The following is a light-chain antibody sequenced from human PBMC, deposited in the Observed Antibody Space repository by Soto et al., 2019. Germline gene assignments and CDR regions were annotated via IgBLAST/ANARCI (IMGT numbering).Light chain of an antibody. J-gene: IGKJ4*01. CDR1: HSAASA. Sequence: EIVLTQSPATLSVSPGERATLSCRASHSAASAVAWYQQKPGQAPRLLIYDASTRATGIPARFSGSGSATEFTLTISSLQSEDFAVCSCQQYRDWPLTFGGGTKVDLK. CDR3: QQYRDWPLT. V-gene: IGKV3-15*01. CDR2: DAS.